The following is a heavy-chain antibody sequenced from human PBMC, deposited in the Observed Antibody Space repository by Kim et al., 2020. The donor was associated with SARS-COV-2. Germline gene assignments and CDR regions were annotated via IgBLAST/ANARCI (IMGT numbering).Heavy chain of an antibody. J-gene: IGHJ4*02. CDR2: IKSKTDGGTT. CDR1: GFTFSNAW. D-gene: IGHD2-21*02. Sequence: GGSLRLSCAASGFTFSNAWMSWVRQAPGKGLEWVGRIKSKTDGGTTDYAAPVKGRFTISRDDSKNTLYLQMNSLKTEDTAVYYCTTMSVVVTAIRGYWGQGTLVTVSS. V-gene: IGHV3-15*01. CDR3: TTMSVVVTAIRGY.